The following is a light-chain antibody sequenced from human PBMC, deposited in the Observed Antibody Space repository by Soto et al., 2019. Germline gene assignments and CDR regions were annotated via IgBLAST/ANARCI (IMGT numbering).Light chain of an antibody. CDR3: SSYSATATRYV. V-gene: IGLV2-14*03. Sequence: QSVLTQPASVPGVPVHSITIFCTGTGTYIGGHDFVSWYQRLPGTAPKLIIYDLSSRPPGVSDRFSGSKSGHTASLVISGLQADDEADYFCSSYSATATRYVFGTGTKVTVL. CDR1: GTYIGGHDF. J-gene: IGLJ1*01. CDR2: DLS.